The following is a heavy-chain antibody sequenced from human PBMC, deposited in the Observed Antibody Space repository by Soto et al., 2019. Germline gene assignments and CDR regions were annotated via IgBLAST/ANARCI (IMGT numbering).Heavy chain of an antibody. CDR3: ARHLQLYGDYQQVVY. J-gene: IGHJ4*02. Sequence: PGESMKLSCKGSGYSFTSYWIVWVRQMPGKGLEWMGIIYPGDFDTRYSPSFQGQVAISADKSISTAYLQWSSLKASDTAMYYCARHLQLYGDYQQVVYWGQGTLVTVSS. CDR1: GYSFTSYW. D-gene: IGHD4-17*01. V-gene: IGHV5-51*01. CDR2: IYPGDFDT.